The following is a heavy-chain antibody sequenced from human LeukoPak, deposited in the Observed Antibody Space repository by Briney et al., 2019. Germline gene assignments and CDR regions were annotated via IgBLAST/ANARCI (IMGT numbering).Heavy chain of an antibody. Sequence: GGSLRLSCAAPGFSFDDYAIHWVRQAPGKGLEWVSLISGDGGSTFYADSVKGRFTISRDNSKNSLYLQMSSLRSEDTALYYCARESDSSGWYDSWGQGTLVTVSS. CDR3: ARESDSSGWYDS. CDR1: GFSFDDYA. D-gene: IGHD3-22*01. V-gene: IGHV3-43*02. CDR2: ISGDGGST. J-gene: IGHJ5*01.